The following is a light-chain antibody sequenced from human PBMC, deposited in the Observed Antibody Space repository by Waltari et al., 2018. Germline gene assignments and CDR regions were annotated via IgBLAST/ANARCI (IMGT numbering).Light chain of an antibody. J-gene: IGKJ5*01. CDR3: QQYNDWPKIT. CDR1: QSVSSD. Sequence: EIVMTQSPATLSVSPGERATLSCRASQSVSSDLAWYQQKPGQAPRPLLYGASTRSPGNPARFSGSGSGTDFPLSISSLQSEDFALYYCQQYNDWPKITFGQGTRLEIK. CDR2: GAS. V-gene: IGKV3-15*01.